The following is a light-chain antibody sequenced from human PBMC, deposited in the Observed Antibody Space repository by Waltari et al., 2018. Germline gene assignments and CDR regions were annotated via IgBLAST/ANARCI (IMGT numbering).Light chain of an antibody. CDR2: DAS. V-gene: IGKV3-20*01. CDR1: QSLGNTY. CDR3: QKYGRTPRP. J-gene: IGKJ4*01. Sequence: EIVLTQSPGTLSLSPGESASLSCRASQSLGNTYLAWYQQQPGQAPRLLIFDASRRATGIPDRFSGSGSGTDFTLTISRLEPEDFAVYFCQKYGRTPRPFGGGTKVEI.